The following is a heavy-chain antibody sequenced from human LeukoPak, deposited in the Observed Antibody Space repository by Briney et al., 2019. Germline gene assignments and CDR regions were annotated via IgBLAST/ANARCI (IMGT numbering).Heavy chain of an antibody. V-gene: IGHV3-64*01. CDR1: GFTFSSYS. D-gene: IGHD4-11*01. J-gene: IGHJ4*02. CDR3: ASGTLTELDY. Sequence: GGSLRLSCAASGFTFSSYSMHWVRQAPGKGLEHVSAISSNGGSTYYANSMKGRFTISRDNSKNTLFLQMGSLRAEDMAVYYCASGTLTELDYWGQGTLVTASS. CDR2: ISSNGGST.